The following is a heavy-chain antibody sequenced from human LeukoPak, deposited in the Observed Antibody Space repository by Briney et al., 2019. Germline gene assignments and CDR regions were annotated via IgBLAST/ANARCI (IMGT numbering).Heavy chain of an antibody. D-gene: IGHD3-10*01. V-gene: IGHV3-21*01. CDR2: ISSSSSYI. Sequence: GGSLRLSCAASGFTFSSYSMNWVRQAPGKGLEWVSSISSSSSYIYYADSVKGRFTISRDNAKNSLYLQMNSLRAEDTAVYYCARGGSYGSGSSPFDYWGQGTLVTVSS. CDR1: GFTFSSYS. CDR3: ARGGSYGSGSSPFDY. J-gene: IGHJ4*02.